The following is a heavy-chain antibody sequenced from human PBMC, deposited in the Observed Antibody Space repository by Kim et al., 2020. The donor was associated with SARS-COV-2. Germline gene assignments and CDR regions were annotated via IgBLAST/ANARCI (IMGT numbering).Heavy chain of an antibody. CDR1: GGSISSYY. J-gene: IGHJ3*02. CDR2: IYYSGST. Sequence: SETLSLTCTVSGGSISSYYWSWIRQPPGKGLEWIGYIYYSGSTNYNPSLKSRVTISVDTSKNQFSLKLSSVTAADTAVYYCARGGSWGHSGYDHDAFDIWGQGTMVTVSS. CDR3: ARGGSWGHSGYDHDAFDI. D-gene: IGHD5-12*01. V-gene: IGHV4-59*13.